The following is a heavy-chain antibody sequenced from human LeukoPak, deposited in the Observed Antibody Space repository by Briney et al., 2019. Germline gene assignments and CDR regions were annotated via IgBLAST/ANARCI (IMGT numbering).Heavy chain of an antibody. J-gene: IGHJ4*02. Sequence: GGSLRLSCAASGFTFSDYYMSWVRQAPGKGLEWVSAISGSGGRRYYADSVKGRFTISRDNSKNTLYLQMNSLRAEDTAVYYCASFFWSGYYPFDYWGQGTLVTVSS. V-gene: IGHV3-23*01. CDR3: ASFFWSGYYPFDY. CDR2: ISGSGGRR. CDR1: GFTFSDYY. D-gene: IGHD3-3*01.